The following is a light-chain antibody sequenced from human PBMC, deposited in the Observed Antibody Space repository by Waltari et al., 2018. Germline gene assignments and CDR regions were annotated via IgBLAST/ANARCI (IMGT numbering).Light chain of an antibody. CDR1: QTISTY. CDR3: QQGYSSPWT. J-gene: IGKJ1*01. CDR2: AAS. V-gene: IGKV1-39*01. Sequence: DIQLTQSPSSLSAFVGDRVSITCRASQTISTYLNWYQQKPGRAPKLLIFAASTLQSWTPSRFGGSGSGTDFTLTISSLQREDFAIYYCQQGYSSPWTFGQGTKVEIK.